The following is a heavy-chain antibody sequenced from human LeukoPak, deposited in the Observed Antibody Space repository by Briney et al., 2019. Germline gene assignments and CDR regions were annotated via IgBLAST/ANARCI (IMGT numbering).Heavy chain of an antibody. CDR2: ISGSGGST. CDR1: GFTFSSYA. CDR3: ALYTRVVPAAKYYFDY. Sequence: GGSLRLSCAASGFTFSSYAMSWVRQAPGKGLEWVSAISGSGGSTYYADSVKGRFTISRDNSKNTLYLQMNSLRAEDTAVYYCALYTRVVPAAKYYFDYWGQGTLVTVSS. V-gene: IGHV3-23*01. D-gene: IGHD2-2*01. J-gene: IGHJ4*02.